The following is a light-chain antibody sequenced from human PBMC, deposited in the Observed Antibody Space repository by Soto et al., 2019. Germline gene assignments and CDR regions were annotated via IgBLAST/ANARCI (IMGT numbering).Light chain of an antibody. CDR2: DTS. CDR3: QQRYSWPRT. CDR1: QSVASQ. Sequence: DIVLTQSPATLSLSPGERATLSCRASQSVASQLSWYQHQPGQAPSLLIYDTSNRAPGIPARFSGSGSGTDFTLTISSLEPEDFAVYYCQQRYSWPRTFGQGTQVEIK. J-gene: IGKJ1*01. V-gene: IGKV3-11*01.